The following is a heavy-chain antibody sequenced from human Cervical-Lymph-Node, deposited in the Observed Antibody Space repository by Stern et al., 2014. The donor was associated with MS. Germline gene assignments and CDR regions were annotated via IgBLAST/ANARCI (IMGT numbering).Heavy chain of an antibody. D-gene: IGHD2-8*02. CDR3: ARGSVVYATFDY. CDR1: GGSLSTGLYY. V-gene: IGHV4-31*03. CDR2: IDYSGST. Sequence: QVQLQESGPGLVKPAQTLSLTCTVSGGSLSTGLYYWSWIRQHPGQGLEWIGYIDYSGSTYFNPSLKSRLTMSIDVSKNQFSLKLNSVTAADTAVYYCARGSVVYATFDYWGQGALVTVSS. J-gene: IGHJ4*02.